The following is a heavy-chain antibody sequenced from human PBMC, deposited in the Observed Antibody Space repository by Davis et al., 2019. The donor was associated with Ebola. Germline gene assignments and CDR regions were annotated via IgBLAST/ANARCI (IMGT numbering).Heavy chain of an antibody. D-gene: IGHD2-2*01. Sequence: GGSLRLSCAASGFTFSSYGMNWVRQAPGQGLEWVSAISGSGGSTYYADSVKGRFTISRDNSKNTLYLQMNSLRAEDTAVYYCARGTDYCSSTSCYVYWGQGTLVTVSS. V-gene: IGHV3-23*01. CDR2: ISGSGGST. CDR1: GFTFSSYG. J-gene: IGHJ4*02. CDR3: ARGTDYCSSTSCYVY.